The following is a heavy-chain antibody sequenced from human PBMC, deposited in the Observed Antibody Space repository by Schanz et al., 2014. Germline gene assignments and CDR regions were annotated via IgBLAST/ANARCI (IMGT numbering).Heavy chain of an antibody. CDR1: GFTLSGYG. V-gene: IGHV3-33*08. J-gene: IGHJ4*02. CDR2: IRYDGRNK. Sequence: VQLLESGGRLVQPGGSLRLSCAASGFTLSGYGLHWVRQAPGKGLEWVAVIRYDGRNKNFVESVKGRFTISRDNSNNTVYLQMNTLRAEDTAVYYCAREDCSATSCYFRYWGQGTLXTVSS. CDR3: AREDCSATSCYFRY. D-gene: IGHD2-21*01.